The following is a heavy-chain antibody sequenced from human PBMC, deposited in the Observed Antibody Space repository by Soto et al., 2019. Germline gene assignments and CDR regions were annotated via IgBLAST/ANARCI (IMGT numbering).Heavy chain of an antibody. Sequence: VQLQEAGPGLVKPSATLTLTCTVSGASITTSYWSRIPQPPGKGLEWTGYISHRGTTNYNPSLESRVSRSAGTSKNQYSLTMTSVTAAETAVYYCARTPFRLALGTVLCHLDDWGQGPLVTVSS. D-gene: IGHD3-16*01. CDR2: ISHRGTT. V-gene: IGHV4-59*01. J-gene: IGHJ4*02. CDR1: GASITTSY. CDR3: ARTPFRLALGTVLCHLDD.